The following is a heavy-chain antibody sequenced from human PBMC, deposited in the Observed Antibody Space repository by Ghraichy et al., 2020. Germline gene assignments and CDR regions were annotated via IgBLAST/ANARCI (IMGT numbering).Heavy chain of an antibody. Sequence: GGSLRLSCTASGFTFSNYWMNWVRQAPGKGLEWVANINQDGSETYYGDSVKGRVTISRDNAKNSVYLQMNSLRAEDSAVYYCASRHGYSSSKWDAFDIWGQGTMVTVSS. CDR3: ASRHGYSSSKWDAFDI. CDR2: INQDGSET. V-gene: IGHV3-7*03. J-gene: IGHJ3*02. CDR1: GFTFSNYW. D-gene: IGHD6-13*01.